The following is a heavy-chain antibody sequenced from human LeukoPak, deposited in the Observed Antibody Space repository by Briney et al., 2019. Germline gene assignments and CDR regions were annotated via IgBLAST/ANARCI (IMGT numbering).Heavy chain of an antibody. J-gene: IGHJ4*02. CDR3: ARDPLDPYYFDY. Sequence: GGALRLSFAACGFTFSSYGMHGVGQARGRGLEGVAVISYDGSKKYYADSVKGRFTIYRDNSKNTLYLQMNSLRAEDTAVYYCARDPLDPYYFDYWGQGTLVTVSS. CDR2: ISYDGSKK. V-gene: IGHV3-33*01. CDR1: GFTFSSYG.